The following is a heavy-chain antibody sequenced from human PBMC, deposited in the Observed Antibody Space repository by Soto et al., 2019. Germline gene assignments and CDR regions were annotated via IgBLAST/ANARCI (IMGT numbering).Heavy chain of an antibody. CDR2: TSYDESKK. CDR1: GFTVSAYG. Sequence: QVQLVESGGGVVQPGTSLRLSCAASGFTVSAYGMHWGRQAPGKGLEWVAATSYDESKKYYGDSVKGRFTNSRQNSKNTLHLQMNILRVEYTAIYCFAKTGGGPGDYPAHYRGEGTLVTVSS. J-gene: IGHJ4*02. CDR3: AKTGGGPGDYPAHY. D-gene: IGHD4-17*01. V-gene: IGHV3-30*18.